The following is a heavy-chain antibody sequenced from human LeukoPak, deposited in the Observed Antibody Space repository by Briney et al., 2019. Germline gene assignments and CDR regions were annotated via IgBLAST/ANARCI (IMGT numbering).Heavy chain of an antibody. CDR2: IYSPGTN. J-gene: IGHJ4*02. V-gene: IGHV4-61*02. CDR3: ARPHKGRSGWYLLGY. CDR1: AGSINSGDYY. Sequence: SETLSLTCTVSAGSINSGDYYWRWIRQPAGKGLEWIGRIYSPGTNYNYNPSLKSRVTISIDTSKNQFSLKLTSVTAADTAVYYCARPHKGRSGWYLLGYWGQGTLVTVSS. D-gene: IGHD6-19*01.